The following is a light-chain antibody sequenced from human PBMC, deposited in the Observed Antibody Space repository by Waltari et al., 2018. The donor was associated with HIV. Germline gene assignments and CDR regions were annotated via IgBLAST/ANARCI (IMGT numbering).Light chain of an antibody. CDR3: QVWDNNSEHPGVV. V-gene: IGLV3-21*04. CDR1: NIASIS. J-gene: IGLJ2*01. CDR2: YDS. Sequence: SYVLTQPPSVSVAPGKTARLTCGGNNIASISVHWYQQKPGQAPVLVIYYDSDRPSGIPWRFSGSNSGNTATLTISRVEAGDEADYYCQVWDNNSEHPGVVFGGGTKLTVL.